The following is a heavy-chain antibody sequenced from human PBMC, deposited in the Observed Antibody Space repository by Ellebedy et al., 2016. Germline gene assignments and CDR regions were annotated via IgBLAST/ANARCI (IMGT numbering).Heavy chain of an antibody. D-gene: IGHD2-15*01. CDR3: ARDTFDGGRQDFEDVFDS. CDR1: GGSFTTYY. V-gene: IGHV4-59*12. Sequence: GSLRLSCTVSGGSFTTYYWSWVRQPPGKGLEWIGYVYYDGRTKYDPSLRSRVTISIDTSKRQFSVRLSSVTAADTAMYYCARDTFDGGRQDFEDVFDSWGPGTMVTVSS. J-gene: IGHJ3*01. CDR2: VYYDGRT.